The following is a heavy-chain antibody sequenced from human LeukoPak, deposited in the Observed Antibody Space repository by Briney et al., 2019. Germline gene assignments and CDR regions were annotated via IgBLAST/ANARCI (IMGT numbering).Heavy chain of an antibody. Sequence: SETLSLTCAVYGGSFSGYYWSWIRQPAGKGLEWIGRIYTSGSANYNPSLKSRVTMSVDASKNQFSLKLSSVTAADTAVYYCARNTGSFHDWGQGTLVTVSS. D-gene: IGHD1-26*01. J-gene: IGHJ4*02. V-gene: IGHV4-59*10. CDR1: GGSFSGYY. CDR2: IYTSGSA. CDR3: ARNTGSFHD.